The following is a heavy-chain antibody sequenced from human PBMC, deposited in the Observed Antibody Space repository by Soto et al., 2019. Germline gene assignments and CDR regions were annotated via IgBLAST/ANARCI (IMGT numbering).Heavy chain of an antibody. V-gene: IGHV4-30-2*01. CDR2: IYHSGST. CDR3: ARGDGSYYDFWSGYYRGIWFDP. D-gene: IGHD3-3*01. CDR1: GGSISSGGYS. J-gene: IGHJ5*02. Sequence: PLETLSLTCAVSGGSISSGGYSWSWIRQPPGKGLEWIGYIYHSGSTYYNPSLKSRVTISVDRSKNQFSLKLSSVTAADTAVYYCARGDGSYYDFWSGYYRGIWFDPWGQGTLVTVSS.